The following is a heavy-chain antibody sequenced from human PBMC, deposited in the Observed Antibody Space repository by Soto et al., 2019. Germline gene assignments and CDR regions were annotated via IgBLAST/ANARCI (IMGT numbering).Heavy chain of an antibody. V-gene: IGHV3-7*01. D-gene: IGHD6-19*01. CDR3: ARDQVAVAGTPAFDY. J-gene: IGHJ4*02. CDR1: GFTFSNYW. CDR2: IKQDGSDI. Sequence: PGGSLRLSCAASGFTFSNYWMNWVRQAPGKGLEWVANIKQDGSDIYYVGSLKGRFTISRDNAKNSLYLQMNSLRAEDTAVYYCARDQVAVAGTPAFDYWGQGTLVTVSS.